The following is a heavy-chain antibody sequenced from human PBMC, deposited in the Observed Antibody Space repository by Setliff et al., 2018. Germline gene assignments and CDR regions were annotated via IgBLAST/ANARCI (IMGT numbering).Heavy chain of an antibody. CDR1: GYTFSRYG. J-gene: IGHJ3*02. V-gene: IGHV1-18*01. CDR3: ARAPGTVVVPASRSAFDI. D-gene: IGHD2-2*01. Sequence: ASVKVSCKASGYTFSRYGISWVRQAPGQGLEWMGWISAYNGNTRYAQKFQGRVTMTTDTYTSTAYMEVRSLRSDDTAVYYCARAPGTVVVPASRSAFDIWGQGTMVTVSS. CDR2: ISAYNGNT.